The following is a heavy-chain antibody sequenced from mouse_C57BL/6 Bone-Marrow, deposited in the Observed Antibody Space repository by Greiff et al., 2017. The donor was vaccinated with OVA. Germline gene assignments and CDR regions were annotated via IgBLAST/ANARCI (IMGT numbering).Heavy chain of an antibody. CDR2: IDPENGDT. D-gene: IGHD1-1*01. J-gene: IGHJ2*01. Sequence: EVQLQQSGAELVRPGASVKLSCTASGFNIKDDYMPWVKQRPEQGLEWIGWIDPENGDTEYASKFQGTATITADTSSNTAYLQLSSLTSEDTAVYYCTRHYYGSSSVDYWGQGTTLTVSS. CDR1: GFNIKDDY. CDR3: TRHYYGSSSVDY. V-gene: IGHV14-4*01.